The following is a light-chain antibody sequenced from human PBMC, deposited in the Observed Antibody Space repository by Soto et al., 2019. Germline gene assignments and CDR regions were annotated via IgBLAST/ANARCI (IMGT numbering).Light chain of an antibody. V-gene: IGKV3-20*01. CDR2: GAF. CDR1: QSISTHF. J-gene: IGKJ1*01. Sequence: EIVVTQSPGTLSLSPGERATLSCRASQSISTHFFAWYQQKPGQAPRLLIYGAFYRATGIPDRFSGSGSGTDFTLTISRLEPEDFAVYYCQQYSWTFGQGTKVEMK. CDR3: QQYSWT.